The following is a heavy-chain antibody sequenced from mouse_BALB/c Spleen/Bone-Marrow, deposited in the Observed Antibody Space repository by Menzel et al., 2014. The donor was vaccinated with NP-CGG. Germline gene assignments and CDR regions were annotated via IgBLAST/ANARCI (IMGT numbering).Heavy chain of an antibody. V-gene: IGHV1-61*01. CDR2: IHPSDSET. CDR1: GYSFASYW. CDR3: AREGWDYEGFDY. Sequence: QVQLKESGAELVRPGASVKLSCKASGYSFASYWMNWVKQRPGQGLEWIGMIHPSDSETRLNQKFKDKATLTVDKSSSTAYMQLSSPTSEDSAVYYCAREGWDYEGFDYWGQGTTLTVSS. J-gene: IGHJ2*01. D-gene: IGHD2-4*01.